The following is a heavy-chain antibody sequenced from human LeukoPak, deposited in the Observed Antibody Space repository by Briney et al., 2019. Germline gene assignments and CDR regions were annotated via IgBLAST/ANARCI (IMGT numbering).Heavy chain of an antibody. V-gene: IGHV3-15*01. J-gene: IGHJ4*02. D-gene: IGHD6-13*01. CDR2: IKSKTDGGTT. CDR3: TTDSSSWYFLDY. Sequence: GGSLRLSCAASGFTFSNAWMSWVRQAPGKGLEWVGRIKSKTDGGTTDYAAPVKGRFTISRDDSKNTLYLQMNSLKTEDTAVYYCTTDSSSWYFLDYWGQGTLVTVSS. CDR1: GFTFSNAW.